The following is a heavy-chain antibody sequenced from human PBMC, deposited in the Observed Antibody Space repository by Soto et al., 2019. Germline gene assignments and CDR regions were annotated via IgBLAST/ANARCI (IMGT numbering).Heavy chain of an antibody. Sequence: GGSLRLSCAASGFTFSSSWMNWVRQAPGKGLEWVAGIKEDGSEKYYVDFVKGRFTISRDNAENSLYLQMNGLRAEDTAVYYCARDRGYSCFDYWGLGTLVTVLL. J-gene: IGHJ4*02. CDR3: ARDRGYSCFDY. CDR2: IKEDGSEK. V-gene: IGHV3-7*01. CDR1: GFTFSSSW. D-gene: IGHD5-18*01.